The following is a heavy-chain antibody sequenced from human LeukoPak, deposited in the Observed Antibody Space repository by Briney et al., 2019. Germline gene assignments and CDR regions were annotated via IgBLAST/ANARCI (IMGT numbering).Heavy chain of an antibody. D-gene: IGHD3-3*01. J-gene: IGHJ4*02. CDR3: AKASGKRFLEWLSPMDY. Sequence: GGSLRLSCAASGFTFSSYGMHWVRQAPGKGLEWVAVISYDGSSKYYADSVKGRFTISRDNAKNSLYLQMNSLRAEDMALYYCAKASGKRFLEWLSPMDYWGQGTLVTVSS. CDR1: GFTFSSYG. V-gene: IGHV3-30*18. CDR2: ISYDGSSK.